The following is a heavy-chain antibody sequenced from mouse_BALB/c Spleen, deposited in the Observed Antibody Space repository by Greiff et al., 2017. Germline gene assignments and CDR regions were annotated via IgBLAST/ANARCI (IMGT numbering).Heavy chain of an antibody. D-gene: IGHD4-1*01. CDR3: ASLGRFAY. J-gene: IGHJ3*01. CDR2: IWSGGST. Sequence: VQLQQSGPGLVQPSQSLSITCTVSGFSLTSYGVHWVRQSPGKGLEWLGVIWSGGSTDYNAAFISRLSISKDNSKSQVFFKMNSLQANDTAIYYCASLGRFAYWGQGTLVTVSA. CDR1: GFSLTSYG. V-gene: IGHV2-2*02.